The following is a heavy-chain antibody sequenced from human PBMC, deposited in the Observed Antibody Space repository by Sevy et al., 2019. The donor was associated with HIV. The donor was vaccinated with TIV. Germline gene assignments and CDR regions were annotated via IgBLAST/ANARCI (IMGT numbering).Heavy chain of an antibody. CDR1: GLTFTDAW. J-gene: IGHJ4*02. V-gene: IGHV3-15*01. CDR2: IRSNTDGGTT. CDR3: TTDREYSDFKGGFDY. D-gene: IGHD4-17*01. Sequence: GGSLRLSCPASGLTFTDAWMAWVRQAPGKGLEWVGRIRSNTDGGTTEYAAPLKGRFTISRDDSKNTMYLQMNILKSADTAVYYCTTDREYSDFKGGFDYWGRGTLVTVS.